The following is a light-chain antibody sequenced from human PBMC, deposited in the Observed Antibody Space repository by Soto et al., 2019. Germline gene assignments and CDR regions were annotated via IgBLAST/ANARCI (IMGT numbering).Light chain of an antibody. CDR3: QQRSNWPPGIT. V-gene: IGKV3-11*01. J-gene: IGKJ2*01. Sequence: EIVLTQSPATLSLSPGERATLSCRASRYINNYLAWYQQRPGQAPRLLLYDASNRATGIPARFNGSGSGTDFTLTITALEPDDFAVYYCQQRSNWPPGITFGQGTQLAIK. CDR1: RYINNY. CDR2: DAS.